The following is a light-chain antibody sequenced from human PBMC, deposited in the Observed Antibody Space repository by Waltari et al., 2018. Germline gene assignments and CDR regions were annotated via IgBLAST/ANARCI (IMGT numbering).Light chain of an antibody. Sequence: DIQMTQSPSTLSASVGDRVTITCRASQGITNWLAWYQQTPGKAPKLLTYKTSTLKSGVPSRFSGSGSGTEFTLSLSTLQPDDFVTYYCQQYNSYPWTFGQGTKVEIK. V-gene: IGKV1-5*03. CDR1: QGITNW. J-gene: IGKJ1*01. CDR3: QQYNSYPWT. CDR2: KTS.